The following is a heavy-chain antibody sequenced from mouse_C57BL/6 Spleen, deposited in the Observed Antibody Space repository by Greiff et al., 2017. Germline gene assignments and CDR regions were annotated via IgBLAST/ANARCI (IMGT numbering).Heavy chain of an antibody. V-gene: IGHV1-50*01. CDR1: GYTFTSYW. J-gene: IGHJ2*01. D-gene: IGHD1-1*01. Sequence: QVQLQQPGAELVKPGASVKLSCKASGYTFTSYWMQWVKQRPGQGLEWIGEIDPSDSYTNYNQKFKGKATLTVDTSSRTAYMQLSSLTSADSAVYYCARRSYYYGTNFDYWGQGTTRTVSS. CDR2: IDPSDSYT. CDR3: ARRSYYYGTNFDY.